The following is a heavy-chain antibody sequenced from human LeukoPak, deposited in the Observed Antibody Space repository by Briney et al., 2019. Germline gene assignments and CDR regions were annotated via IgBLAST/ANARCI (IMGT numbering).Heavy chain of an antibody. Sequence: SETLSLTCTVSGGSISSSSYYWGWIRQPPGKGLEWIGSIYYSGSTYYNPSLKSRVTISVDTSKNQFSLKLSSVTAADTAVYYCARYQLHLNWFDPWGQGTLVTVSS. D-gene: IGHD2-2*01. CDR3: ARYQLHLNWFDP. V-gene: IGHV4-39*01. J-gene: IGHJ5*02. CDR1: GGSISSSSYY. CDR2: IYYSGST.